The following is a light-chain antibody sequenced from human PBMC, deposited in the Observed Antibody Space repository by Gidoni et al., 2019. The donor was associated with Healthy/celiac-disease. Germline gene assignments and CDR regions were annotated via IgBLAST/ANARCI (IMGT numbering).Light chain of an antibody. Sequence: DIVMTPSPDSLAVSLGERATINCKSSQSVLYSSNNKNYLAWYQQKPGQPPKLLIYWASTRDSGVPDRFSGSGSGTDFTLTISSLQAEDVAVYYCQQYYSTPLWTFXQXTKVEIK. V-gene: IGKV4-1*01. CDR2: WAS. J-gene: IGKJ1*01. CDR1: QSVLYSSNNKNY. CDR3: QQYYSTPLWT.